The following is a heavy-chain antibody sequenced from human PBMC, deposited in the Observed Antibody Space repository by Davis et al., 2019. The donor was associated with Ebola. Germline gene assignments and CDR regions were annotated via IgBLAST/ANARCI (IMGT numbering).Heavy chain of an antibody. CDR3: ARYLSEWRSYSYHYYGMDV. V-gene: IGHV3-13*01. Sequence: GESLKISCEASGFTFSNYDMHWVRQVTGKGLEWVSAIGTAGDTYYPGSVKGRFTISRENAKNSLYLQMNSLRAGDTAVYYCARYLSEWRSYSYHYYGMDVWGQGTTVTVSS. D-gene: IGHD3-3*01. CDR1: GFTFSNYD. CDR2: IGTAGDT. J-gene: IGHJ6*02.